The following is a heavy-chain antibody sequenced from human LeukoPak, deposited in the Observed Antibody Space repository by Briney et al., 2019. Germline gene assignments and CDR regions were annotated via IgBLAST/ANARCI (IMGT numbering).Heavy chain of an antibody. V-gene: IGHV1-46*01. CDR2: INPSGGST. D-gene: IGHD6-25*01. CDR1: GYTFTSYY. Sequence: GASVKVSCKASGYTFTSYYMHWVRQAPGQGLEWMGIINPSGGSTSYAQKFQGRVTMTRDTSTSTVYMELSSLRSEDTAVYYCASADPRLYTIRYFEYWGQGTLVTVSS. J-gene: IGHJ4*02. CDR3: ASADPRLYTIRYFEY.